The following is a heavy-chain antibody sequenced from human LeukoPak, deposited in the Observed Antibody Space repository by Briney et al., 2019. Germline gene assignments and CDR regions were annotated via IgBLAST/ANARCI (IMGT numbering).Heavy chain of an antibody. CDR1: GGTFSSYA. V-gene: IGHV1-2*02. D-gene: IGHD6-13*01. Sequence: ASVKVSCKASGGTFSSYAISWVRQAPGQGLEWMGGIIPNSGGTNYAQKFQGRVTMTRDTSISTAYMELSRLRSDDTAVYYCARDIAGIYAFDIWGQGTMVTVSS. CDR2: IIPNSGGT. J-gene: IGHJ3*02. CDR3: ARDIAGIYAFDI.